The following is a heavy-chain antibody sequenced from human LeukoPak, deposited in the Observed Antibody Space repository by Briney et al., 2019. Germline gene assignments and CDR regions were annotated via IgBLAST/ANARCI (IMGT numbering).Heavy chain of an antibody. J-gene: IGHJ4*02. CDR2: TIPIFGTA. CDR1: GGTFSSYA. Sequence: SVKVSCKASGGTFSSYAISWVRQAPGQGLEWMGGTIPIFGTANYAQKFQGRVTITADESTSTAYMELSSLRSEDTAVYYCAKSSYYDSSGYYREYYFDYWGQGTLVTVSS. D-gene: IGHD3-22*01. V-gene: IGHV1-69*13. CDR3: AKSSYYDSSGYYREYYFDY.